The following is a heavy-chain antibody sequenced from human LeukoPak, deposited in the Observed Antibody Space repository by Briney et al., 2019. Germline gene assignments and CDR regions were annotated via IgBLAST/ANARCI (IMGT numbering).Heavy chain of an antibody. J-gene: IGHJ4*02. V-gene: IGHV3-21*01. Sequence: PGGSLRLSCAASGFTFSSYSMNWVRQAPGKGLEWVSSISSSSSYIYYADSVKGRFTISRDNAKNSLYLQMNSLRAEDTAVYYCARDRGSSSWYSARFGYWGQGTLVSLSS. D-gene: IGHD6-13*01. CDR1: GFTFSSYS. CDR2: ISSSSSYI. CDR3: ARDRGSSSWYSARFGY.